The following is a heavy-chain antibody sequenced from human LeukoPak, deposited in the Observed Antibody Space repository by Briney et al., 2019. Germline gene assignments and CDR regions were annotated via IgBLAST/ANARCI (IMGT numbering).Heavy chain of an antibody. CDR1: GFTFSSYV. V-gene: IGHV3-66*02. Sequence: GGSLRLSCAASGFTFSSYVMSWVRQAPGKGLEWVSVIYSGGSTYYADSVKGRFTISRDNSKNTLYLQMNSLRAEDTAVYYCARLHGSEDYWGQGTLVTVSS. CDR3: ARLHGSEDY. D-gene: IGHD2-2*03. J-gene: IGHJ4*02. CDR2: IYSGGST.